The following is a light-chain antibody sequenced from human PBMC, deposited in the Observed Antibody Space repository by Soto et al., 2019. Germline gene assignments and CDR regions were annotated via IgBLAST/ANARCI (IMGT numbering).Light chain of an antibody. V-gene: IGKV3-20*01. CDR3: QQYGSSPPGLT. J-gene: IGKJ4*01. Sequence: EIVLTQSPGTLSLSPGERAALSCRASQSLSGNSLAWYQQKPGQAPRLLVYGAFNRATGIPDRFGGSGSGTDFTLTISRLEPEAFAVYYWQQYGSSPPGLTFGGGNKVEIK. CDR1: QSLSGNS. CDR2: GAF.